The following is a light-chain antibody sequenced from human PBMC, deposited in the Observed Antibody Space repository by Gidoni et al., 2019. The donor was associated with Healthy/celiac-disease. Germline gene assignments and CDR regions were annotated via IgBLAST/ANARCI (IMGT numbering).Light chain of an antibody. V-gene: IGKV3-20*01. CDR3: QQYGSSPRT. J-gene: IGKJ2*01. CDR2: GAS. Sequence: EIVLTQSPGTLSLSPGERATLSCRASQSVSSSYLAWYQQQPGQAPRLLIYGASSRATGIPDRFSDSGSGTDFTLTISRLEPEDFAVYYCQQYGSSPRTFGQGTKLEIK. CDR1: QSVSSSY.